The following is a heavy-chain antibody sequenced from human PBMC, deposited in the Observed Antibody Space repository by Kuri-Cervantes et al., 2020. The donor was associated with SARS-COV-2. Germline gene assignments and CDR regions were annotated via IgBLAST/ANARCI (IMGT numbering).Heavy chain of an antibody. CDR3: TTFYTLDVFDY. D-gene: IGHD2-2*02. V-gene: IGHV3-21*03. Sequence: GESLKISCAASGFSFSRYCMRWVRQAPGKGLEWVSSISSSSSYIYYADPVKGRFTISRDNAKNSLYLQMNSLRAEDTAVYYCTTFYTLDVFDYWGQGTLVTVSS. CDR1: GFSFSRYC. J-gene: IGHJ4*02. CDR2: ISSSSSYI.